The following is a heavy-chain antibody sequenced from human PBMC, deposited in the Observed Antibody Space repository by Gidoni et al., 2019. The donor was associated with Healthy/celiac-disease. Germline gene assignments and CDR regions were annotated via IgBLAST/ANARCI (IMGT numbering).Heavy chain of an antibody. V-gene: IGHV3-48*01. CDR2: ISSSSSTI. CDR3: ARAAPGILTGYYNVRNYYYYYGMDV. J-gene: IGHJ6*02. Sequence: EVQLVESGGGLVQPGGSLRLSCAASGFTFSSYIMNWVRQAPGKGLEWVSYISSSSSTIYYADSVKGRFTISRDNAKNSLYLQMNSLRAEDTAVYYCARAAPGILTGYYNVRNYYYYYGMDVWGQGTTVTVTS. CDR1: GFTFSSYI. D-gene: IGHD3-9*01.